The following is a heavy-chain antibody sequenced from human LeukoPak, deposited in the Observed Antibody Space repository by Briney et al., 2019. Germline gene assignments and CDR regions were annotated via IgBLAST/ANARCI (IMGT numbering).Heavy chain of an antibody. V-gene: IGHV1-3*01. CDR2: INAGNGNT. Sequence: ASVKVSCKATGYTFTSYAMHWVRQAPGQRLEWMGWINAGNGNTKYSQKFQGRVTITADESTSTAYMELSSLRSEDTAVYYCARDTVVVPAPVLSGGMDVWGQGTTVTVSS. CDR1: GYTFTSYA. J-gene: IGHJ6*02. D-gene: IGHD2-2*01. CDR3: ARDTVVVPAPVLSGGMDV.